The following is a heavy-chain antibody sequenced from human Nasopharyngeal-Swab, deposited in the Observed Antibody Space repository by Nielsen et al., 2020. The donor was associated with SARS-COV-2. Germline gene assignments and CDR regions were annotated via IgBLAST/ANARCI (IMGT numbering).Heavy chain of an antibody. CDR3: VRSSSWYYFDY. CDR1: GDSIAYSTFY. V-gene: IGHV4-39*01. Sequence: SDTLSLTFTVSGDSIAYSTFYWGWIRQPPGKGLAWIVNIYYNGNAYQNPSLKCRLTISVDKSKNQFSLQLSSVTAADTAVYYCVRSSSWYYFDYWAQGTQVTVSS. D-gene: IGHD6-13*01. J-gene: IGHJ4*02. CDR2: IYYNGNA.